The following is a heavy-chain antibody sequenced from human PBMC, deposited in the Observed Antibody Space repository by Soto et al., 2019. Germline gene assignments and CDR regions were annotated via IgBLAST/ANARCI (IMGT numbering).Heavy chain of an antibody. CDR1: GFDFSNSG. CDR2: ISFDGDK. J-gene: IGHJ4*02. Sequence: QVKLVESGGGVVQPGTSLILSCTASGFDFSNSGIQWVRQTPGKGLEWVALISFDGDKYYVDSVKGRFTISRDNPTNTVYLQMNRLRPEDTGVYYCARDYARGWCQFWGQGTLVTVSS. D-gene: IGHD2-8*02. CDR3: ARDYARGWCQF. V-gene: IGHV3-30*03.